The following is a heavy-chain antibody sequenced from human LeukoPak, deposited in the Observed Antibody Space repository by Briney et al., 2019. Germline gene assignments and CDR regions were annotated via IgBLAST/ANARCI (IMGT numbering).Heavy chain of an antibody. Sequence: ASVKVSCKASGYTFTSYGISWVRQAPGQGLEWMGWISAYNGNTNYAQKLQGRVTMTTDTSTSTAYMELRSLRSDDTAVYYCARDTTVDDYVWGSYRYSFDYWGQGTLVTVSS. J-gene: IGHJ4*02. CDR2: ISAYNGNT. D-gene: IGHD3-16*02. CDR1: GYTFTSYG. V-gene: IGHV1-18*01. CDR3: ARDTTVDDYVWGSYRYSFDY.